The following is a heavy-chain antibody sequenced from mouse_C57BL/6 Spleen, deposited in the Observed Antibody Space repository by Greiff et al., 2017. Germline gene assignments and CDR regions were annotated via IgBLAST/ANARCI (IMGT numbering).Heavy chain of an antibody. Sequence: VQLQQSGPVLVKPGASVKMSCKASGYTFTDYYMNWVKQSHGKSLEWIGVINPYNGGTSYNQKFKGKATLTVDKSSSTAYMELNSLTSEDSAVYYCARGDYYGSTDFDYWGQGTTLTVSS. D-gene: IGHD1-1*01. V-gene: IGHV1-19*01. CDR2: INPYNGGT. CDR1: GYTFTDYY. CDR3: ARGDYYGSTDFDY. J-gene: IGHJ2*01.